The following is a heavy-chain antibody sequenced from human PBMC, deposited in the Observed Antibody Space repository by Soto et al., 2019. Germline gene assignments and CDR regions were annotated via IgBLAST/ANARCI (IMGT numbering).Heavy chain of an antibody. V-gene: IGHV3-9*01. CDR1: GFTFDDYA. CDR3: AKDNAIPSYCSSTSCTLGTHYYYMDV. Sequence: EVQLVESGGGLVQPGRSLRLSCAASGFTFDDYAMHWVRQAPGKGLEWVSGISWNSGSIGYADSVKGRFTISRDNAKNSLYLQMNSLRAEDTALYYCAKDNAIPSYCSSTSCTLGTHYYYMDVWGKGTTVTVSS. CDR2: ISWNSGSI. D-gene: IGHD2-2*01. J-gene: IGHJ6*03.